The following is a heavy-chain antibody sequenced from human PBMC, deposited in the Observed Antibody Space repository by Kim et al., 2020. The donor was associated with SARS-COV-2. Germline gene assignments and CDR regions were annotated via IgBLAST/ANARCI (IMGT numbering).Heavy chain of an antibody. CDR1: GGSFSGYY. Sequence: SETLSLTCAVYGGSFSGYYWTWIRQPPGKGLEWIGQINHIGGTTYTPSLKSRVTISLDTSKNKFSLKLNSMTAADTAVYYCARSSGYYYLGQGTPLTVSS. J-gene: IGHJ4*02. V-gene: IGHV4-34*01. D-gene: IGHD3-22*01. CDR3: ARSSGYYY. CDR2: INHIGGT.